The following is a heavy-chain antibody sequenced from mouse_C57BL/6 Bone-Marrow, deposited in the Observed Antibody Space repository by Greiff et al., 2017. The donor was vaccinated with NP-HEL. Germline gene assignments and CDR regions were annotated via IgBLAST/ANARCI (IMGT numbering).Heavy chain of an antibody. D-gene: IGHD1-1*01. V-gene: IGHV10-1*01. J-gene: IGHJ2*01. CDR2: IRSKSNNYAT. Sequence: DAGGGLVQPKGSLKLSCAASGFSFNTYAMNWVRQAPGKGLEWVARIRSKSNNYATYYADSVKDRFTISRDDSESMLYLQMNNLKTEDTAMYYCVRSDYGSTNFAYWGQGTTLTVSS. CDR1: GFSFNTYA. CDR3: VRSDYGSTNFAY.